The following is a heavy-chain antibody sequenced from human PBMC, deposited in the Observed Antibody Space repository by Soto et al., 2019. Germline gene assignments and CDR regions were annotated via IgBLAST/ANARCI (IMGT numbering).Heavy chain of an antibody. CDR2: ISAYNGNT. CDR1: GYTFTSYG. CDR3: ARIETMGFYYYYGMDV. V-gene: IGHV1-18*04. D-gene: IGHD3-16*01. Sequence: GASVKVSCKASGYTFTSYGISWVRQAPGQGLEWMGWISAYNGNTNYAQKLQGRVTMTTDTSTSTAYMELRSLRSDDTAVYYCARIETMGFYYYYGMDVWGQGTTVTVSS. J-gene: IGHJ6*02.